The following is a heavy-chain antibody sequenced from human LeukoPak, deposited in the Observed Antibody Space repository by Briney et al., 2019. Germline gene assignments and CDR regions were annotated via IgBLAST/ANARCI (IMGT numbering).Heavy chain of an antibody. CDR1: GFTFSSYW. J-gene: IGHJ4*02. CDR3: ARGLPYDSFDY. Sequence: GGSLRLSCAASGFTFSSYWRSWVRQAPGKGLEWVANIKQDGSEKYYVDSVKGRFTISRDNAKNSLYLQMNSLRAEDTAVYYCARGLPYDSFDYWGQGTLVTVSS. D-gene: IGHD3-16*01. CDR2: IKQDGSEK. V-gene: IGHV3-7*01.